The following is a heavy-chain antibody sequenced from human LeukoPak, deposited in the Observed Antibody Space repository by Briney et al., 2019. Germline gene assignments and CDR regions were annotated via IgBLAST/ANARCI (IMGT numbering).Heavy chain of an antibody. Sequence: GGSLRLSCAASGFTFSGSAMHWVRQASGKGLEWVGRIRSKANSYATAYAASVKGRFTISRDDSKNTLYLQMNSLRAEDTAVYYCAKDPDYWGQGTLVTVSS. CDR3: AKDPDY. V-gene: IGHV3-73*01. CDR1: GFTFSGSA. J-gene: IGHJ4*02. CDR2: IRSKANSYAT.